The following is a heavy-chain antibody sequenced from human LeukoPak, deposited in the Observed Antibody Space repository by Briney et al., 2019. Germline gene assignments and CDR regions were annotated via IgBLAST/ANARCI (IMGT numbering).Heavy chain of an antibody. V-gene: IGHV4-31*03. CDR3: ARSLHYSGWFDP. J-gene: IGHJ5*02. CDR2: IYYSGST. D-gene: IGHD4-4*01. CDR1: GGSISSGGYY. Sequence: SETLSLTCTVSGGSISSGGYYWSWIRQHPGKGLEWIGYIYYSGSTYYNPSLKSRVTISVDTSKNQFSLKLSSVTAADTAVYYCARSLHYSGWFDPWGQGTLVTVSS.